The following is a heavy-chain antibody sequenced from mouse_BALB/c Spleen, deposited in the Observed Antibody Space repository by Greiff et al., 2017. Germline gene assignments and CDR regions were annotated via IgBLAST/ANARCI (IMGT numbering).Heavy chain of an antibody. CDR2: ISSGGSYT. J-gene: IGHJ3*01. CDR3: ARHEGAY. CDR1: GFTFSSYA. Sequence: EVQVVESGGGLVKPGGSLKLSCAASGFTFSSYAMSWVRQTPEKRLEWVATISSGGSYTYYPDSVKGRFTISRDNAKNTLYLQMSSLRSEDTAMYYCARHEGAYWGQGTLVTVSA. V-gene: IGHV5-9-3*01.